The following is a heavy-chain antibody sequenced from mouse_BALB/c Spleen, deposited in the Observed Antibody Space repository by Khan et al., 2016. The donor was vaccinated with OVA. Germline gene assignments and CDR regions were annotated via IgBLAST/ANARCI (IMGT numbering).Heavy chain of an antibody. Sequence: QVQLQQSGAELMKPGASVKMSCKATGYTFSSYWIGWVKQRPGHGLEWIAEILPGSGSTNYNEKFKGKATFTADTSSSTAYMQLSSLTSEESAVYYCARGNYYGSSSWFGYWGQGTLVTVSA. D-gene: IGHD1-1*01. J-gene: IGHJ3*01. CDR2: ILPGSGST. CDR3: ARGNYYGSSSWFGY. V-gene: IGHV1-9*01. CDR1: GYTFSSYW.